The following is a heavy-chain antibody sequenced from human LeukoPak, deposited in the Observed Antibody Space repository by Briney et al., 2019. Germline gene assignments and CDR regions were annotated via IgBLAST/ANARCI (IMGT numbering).Heavy chain of an antibody. Sequence: SQTLSLTCAISGDSVSSNSAAWNWIRQSPSRGLEWLGRTYYRSKWYSDYAVSVKSRITINPDTSKNQFSLQLNSVTPEDTAVYYCARDATPLAARTYYYYYMDVWGKGTTVTVSS. CDR2: TYYRSKWYS. CDR1: GDSVSSNSAA. CDR3: ARDATPLAARTYYYYYMDV. V-gene: IGHV6-1*01. D-gene: IGHD6-6*01. J-gene: IGHJ6*03.